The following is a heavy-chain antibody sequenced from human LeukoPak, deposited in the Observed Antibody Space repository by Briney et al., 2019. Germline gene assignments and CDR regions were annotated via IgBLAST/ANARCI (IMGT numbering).Heavy chain of an antibody. CDR2: ISSSSSYI. CDR1: GFTFRNYS. Sequence: PGWSLPLSCPASGFTFRNYSMNWVRQAPGKGLAWVSSISSSSSYIYYADSVKGRLTIPRDNAKSSLYLQTNSLRAENTAVYYCARDMQNTMADYWGQGTLVTVSS. CDR3: ARDMQNTMADY. V-gene: IGHV3-21*01. J-gene: IGHJ4*02. D-gene: IGHD3-10*01.